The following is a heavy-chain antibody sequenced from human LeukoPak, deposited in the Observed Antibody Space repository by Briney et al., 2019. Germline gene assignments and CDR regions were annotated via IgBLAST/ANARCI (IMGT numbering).Heavy chain of an antibody. Sequence: GGSLRLSCAASGFIFSSHAMNWVRQAPGRGLVWVSGISGVGGSTYYADSVKGRFTISRDNSKNTLYLQMNSLRAEDTAVYYCAKAMVRGSKSYYYYGMDAWDQGSTVTVSS. V-gene: IGHV3-23*01. J-gene: IGHJ6*02. CDR2: ISGVGGST. D-gene: IGHD3-10*01. CDR3: AKAMVRGSKSYYYYGMDA. CDR1: GFIFSSHA.